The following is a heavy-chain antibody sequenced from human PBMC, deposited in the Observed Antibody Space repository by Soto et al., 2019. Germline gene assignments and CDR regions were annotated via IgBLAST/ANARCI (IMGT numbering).Heavy chain of an antibody. CDR1: GYSFTNYW. CDR3: ARQSYYDSSGYYVWGLNYYYYYGMDV. V-gene: IGHV5-51*01. J-gene: IGHJ6*02. Sequence: GESLKISCQGSGYSFTNYWVGWVRQIPGRGLEWMGIIHPGDSDTRYSPFFQGQVTISADKSISTAYLQWSSLKASDTAMYYCARQSYYDSSGYYVWGLNYYYYYGMDVWGQGTTVTVSS. CDR2: IHPGDSDT. D-gene: IGHD3-22*01.